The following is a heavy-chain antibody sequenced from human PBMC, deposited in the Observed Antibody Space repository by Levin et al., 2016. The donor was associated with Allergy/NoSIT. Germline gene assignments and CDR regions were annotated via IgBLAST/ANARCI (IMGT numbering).Heavy chain of an antibody. CDR2: IKSKSDGETA. D-gene: IGHD3-10*01. Sequence: WIRQPPGKGLEWVGRIKSKSDGETADYAAPVKGRFTISRDDLKDTLYLHLDSLRTADTAVYYCTTGFGEPHAETNWGQGTLVTVSS. J-gene: IGHJ4*02. V-gene: IGHV3-15*01. CDR3: TTGFGEPHAETN.